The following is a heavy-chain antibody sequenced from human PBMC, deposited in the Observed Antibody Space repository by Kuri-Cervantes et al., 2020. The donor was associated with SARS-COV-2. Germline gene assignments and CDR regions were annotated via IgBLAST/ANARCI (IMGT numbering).Heavy chain of an antibody. D-gene: IGHD3-22*01. CDR3: ARGSSGYYYFDY. J-gene: IGHJ4*02. CDR1: GFTFSSYW. V-gene: IGHV3-21*01. CDR2: ISSSSSYI. Sequence: GESLKISCAASGFTFSSYWMSWVRQAPGKGLEWVPSISSSSSYIYYADSVKGRFTISRDNSKNTLYLQMNSLRAEDTAVYYCARGSSGYYYFDYWGQGTLVTVSS.